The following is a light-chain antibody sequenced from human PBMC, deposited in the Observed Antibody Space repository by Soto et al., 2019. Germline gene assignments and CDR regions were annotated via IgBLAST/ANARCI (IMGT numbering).Light chain of an antibody. Sequence: QFALAQPPSVSGAPGQRVTISCTGSSSNIGAGYDVHWYQQLPGTAPKLLIYGNSNRPSGVPDRFSGSKSGTSASLAITGLQAEDEADYYCQSYDSSLSGYVFGTGTNVTVL. CDR3: QSYDSSLSGYV. CDR2: GNS. CDR1: SSNIGAGYD. V-gene: IGLV1-40*01. J-gene: IGLJ1*01.